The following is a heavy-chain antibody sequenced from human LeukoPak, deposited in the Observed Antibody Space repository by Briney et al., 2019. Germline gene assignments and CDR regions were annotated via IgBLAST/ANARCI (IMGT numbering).Heavy chain of an antibody. V-gene: IGHV3-7*01. CDR3: ARSGITKGWFDP. CDR2: IKQDGSEK. Sequence: GGSLRPSCAASGFTFSSYWMSWVRQAPGRGLQWVANIKQDGSEKYFVDSVKGRFTISRDNAKNSLYLQMNSLRADDTAVYYCARSGITKGWFDPWGQGTLVTVSA. CDR1: GFTFSSYW. D-gene: IGHD1-7*01. J-gene: IGHJ5*02.